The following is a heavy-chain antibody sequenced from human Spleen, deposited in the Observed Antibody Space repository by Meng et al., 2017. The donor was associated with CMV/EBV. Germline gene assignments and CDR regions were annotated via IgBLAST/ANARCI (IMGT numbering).Heavy chain of an antibody. Sequence: SETLSLTCTVSGGSVSSGTYYWSWIRQPPGKGLEWIGYIYYSGTTKYNPSLKSRVTTSVDRSKNQFSLKLSSVTAADAAVYYCARGGPYGGSPLHLDYWGQGTLVTVSS. V-gene: IGHV4-61*01. CDR3: ARGGPYGGSPLHLDY. CDR1: GGSVSSGTYY. D-gene: IGHD3-10*01. J-gene: IGHJ4*02. CDR2: IYYSGTT.